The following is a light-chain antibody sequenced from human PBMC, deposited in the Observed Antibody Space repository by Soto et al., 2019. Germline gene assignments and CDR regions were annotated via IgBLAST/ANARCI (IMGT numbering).Light chain of an antibody. CDR3: QQYNDWPLT. Sequence: EIVMTQSPVTLSVSPGERATLSCRASQSVRSNLAWYQHKPGQAPSLLIYGAFTRATGIPARFSGTGSGTEFTLTISSLQSEDFAFYYCQQYNDWPLTFGQGTKVEV. J-gene: IGKJ1*01. CDR2: GAF. V-gene: IGKV3-15*01. CDR1: QSVRSN.